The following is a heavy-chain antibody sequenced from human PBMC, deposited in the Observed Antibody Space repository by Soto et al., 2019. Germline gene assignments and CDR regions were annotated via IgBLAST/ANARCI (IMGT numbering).Heavy chain of an antibody. CDR2: INPSGGST. D-gene: IGHD3-16*01. J-gene: IGHJ4*02. Sequence: QVQLVQSGAEVKKPGASVKVSCEASGYTFTNYYIHWVRQAPGQGLEWMAVINPSGGSTRYAQKFQGRVTMTRDTSTSTVYMELSSLRSEDTAVYYCAKTYGFLGGYYFDYWGQGNLVTVSS. CDR3: AKTYGFLGGYYFDY. V-gene: IGHV1-46*01. CDR1: GYTFTNYY.